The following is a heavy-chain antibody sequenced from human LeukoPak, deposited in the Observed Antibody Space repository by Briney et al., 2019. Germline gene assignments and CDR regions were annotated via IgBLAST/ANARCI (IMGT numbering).Heavy chain of an antibody. D-gene: IGHD3-10*01. J-gene: IGHJ4*02. Sequence: PSETLSLACAGYGGSFSDYYWAWICQPPGKGLEWIGEVTHSGSTIYNPSLKSRVTISVDTSKNQFSLKLSSVTAADTAVYYCARVGITMVRGVIMSVWDYFDYWGQGTLVTVSS. CDR2: VTHSGST. CDR3: ARVGITMVRGVIMSVWDYFDY. CDR1: GGSFSDYY. V-gene: IGHV4-34*01.